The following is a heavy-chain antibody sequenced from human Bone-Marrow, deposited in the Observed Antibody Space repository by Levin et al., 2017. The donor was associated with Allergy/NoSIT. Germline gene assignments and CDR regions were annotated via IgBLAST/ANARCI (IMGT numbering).Heavy chain of an antibody. CDR1: EYSFNTYW. CDR2: IYPGDSDT. J-gene: IGHJ6*02. V-gene: IGHV5-51*01. CDR3: VRRSHSHPHYYGMDV. D-gene: IGHD4-11*01. Sequence: KFGESLKISCKGSEYSFNTYWIGWVRQMPGKGLEWMGIIYPGDSDTKYSPSFQGQVTISADPSSNTAFLKLSSLKASDTAKYYCVRRSHSHPHYYGMDVWGQGTTLTVSS.